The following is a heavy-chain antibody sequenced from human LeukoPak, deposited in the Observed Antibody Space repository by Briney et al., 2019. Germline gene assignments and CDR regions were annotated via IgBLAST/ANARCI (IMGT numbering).Heavy chain of an antibody. CDR2: INPSGGST. V-gene: IGHV1-46*01. CDR1: GSTFTRYY. Sequence: ASVKVSCKASGSTFTRYYMHWVRQAPAQGLEWMGIINPSGGSTSYAQKFQGRVTMTRDTSTSTVYMELSSLRSEDTAVYYCARGNYDFLTGYYHYYFDYWGQGTLVTVSS. J-gene: IGHJ4*02. D-gene: IGHD3-9*01. CDR3: ARGNYDFLTGYYHYYFDY.